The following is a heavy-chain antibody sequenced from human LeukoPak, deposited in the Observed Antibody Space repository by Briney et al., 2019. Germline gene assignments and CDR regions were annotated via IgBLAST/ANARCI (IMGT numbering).Heavy chain of an antibody. J-gene: IGHJ6*03. V-gene: IGHV4-34*01. D-gene: IGHD2-2*01. CDR1: GGSFSGYY. CDR2: INHSGST. Sequence: KSSETLSLTCAVYGGSFSGYYWSWIRQPPGKGLEWIGEINHSGSTNYNPSLKSRVTISVDTSKNQFSLKLSSVTAADTAVYYCARQVVPAAMPYYYYMDVWGKGTTVTISS. CDR3: ARQVVPAAMPYYYYMDV.